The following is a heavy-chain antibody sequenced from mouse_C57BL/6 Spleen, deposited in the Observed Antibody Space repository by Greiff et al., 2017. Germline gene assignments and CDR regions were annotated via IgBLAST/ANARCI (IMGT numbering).Heavy chain of an antibody. D-gene: IGHD1-1*01. J-gene: IGHJ4*01. CDR3: AKRDYYGSSSSWWDY. Sequence: QVQLQQSGPGLVAPSQSLSITCTVSGFSLTSYGVDWVRQPPGKGLEWPGVIWGGGSTNYNSALMSRLSISKDNSKSQVFLKMNSLQTDDTAMYYCAKRDYYGSSSSWWDYWGQGTSVTVSS. V-gene: IGHV2-9*01. CDR2: IWGGGST. CDR1: GFSLTSYG.